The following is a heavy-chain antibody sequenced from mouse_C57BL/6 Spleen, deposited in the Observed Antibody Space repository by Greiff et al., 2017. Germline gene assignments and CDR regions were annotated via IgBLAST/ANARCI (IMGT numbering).Heavy chain of an antibody. V-gene: IGHV7-3*01. D-gene: IGHD1-1*01. CDR2: IRNKANGYTT. CDR3: ARSYYPGYFDV. Sequence: EVKLVESGGGLVQPGGSLSLSCAASGFTFTDYYMSWVRQPPGKALEWLGFIRNKANGYTTEYSASVKGRFTISRDHSQSILYRQMNALRAEDSATYYCARSYYPGYFDVWGTGTTVTVAS. J-gene: IGHJ1*03. CDR1: GFTFTDYY.